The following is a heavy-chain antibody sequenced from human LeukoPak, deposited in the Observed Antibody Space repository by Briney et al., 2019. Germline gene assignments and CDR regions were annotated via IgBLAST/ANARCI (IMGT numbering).Heavy chain of an antibody. J-gene: IGHJ5*02. CDR3: ASNLRTNGIWHWFDP. CDR1: VCGVSGVS. V-gene: IGHV3-21*06. D-gene: IGHD2-8*01. CDR2: FGRSSSDI. Sequence: PGGSLGISGGGCVCGVSGVSRSWVREAAGRGLRWGSAFGRSSSDIYYTDSVKGRFPPSRDNAKNSLYLQMNSLRGEHTAVYYCASNLRTNGIWHWFDPWGQGTLVTVSS.